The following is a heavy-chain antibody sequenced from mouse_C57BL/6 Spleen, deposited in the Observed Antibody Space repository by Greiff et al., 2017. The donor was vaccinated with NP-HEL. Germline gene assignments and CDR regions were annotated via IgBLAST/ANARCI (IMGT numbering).Heavy chain of an antibody. CDR3: ARWAYYYGSSLYAMDY. V-gene: IGHV3-6*01. J-gene: IGHJ4*01. CDR1: GYSITSGYY. CDR2: ISYDGSN. D-gene: IGHD1-1*01. Sequence: EVQLQQSGPGLVKPSQSLSLTCSVTGYSITSGYYWNWIRQFPGNKLEWMGYISYDGSNNYNPSLKNRISITRDTSKNQFFLKLNAVTTEDTATYYCARWAYYYGSSLYAMDYWGQGTSVTVSS.